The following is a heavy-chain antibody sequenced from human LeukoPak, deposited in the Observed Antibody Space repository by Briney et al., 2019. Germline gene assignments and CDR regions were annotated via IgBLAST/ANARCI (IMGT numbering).Heavy chain of an antibody. V-gene: IGHV4-59*08. CDR2: LYYTGST. J-gene: IGHJ3*02. Sequence: SETLSLTCTVSGGSVSSYSWSWIRQPPGKGLEWIGSLYYTGSTNYNPSLKNRVTMSVDTSKDQFSLRLSSVTAADTAVYYCASHGGGSIMAMILHAFDIWGQGTMVTVSS. D-gene: IGHD5-12*01. CDR1: GGSVSSYS. CDR3: ASHGGGSIMAMILHAFDI.